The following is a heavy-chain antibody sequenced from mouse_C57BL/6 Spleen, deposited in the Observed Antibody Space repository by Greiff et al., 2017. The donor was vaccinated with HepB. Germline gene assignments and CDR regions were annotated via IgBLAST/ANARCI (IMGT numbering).Heavy chain of an antibody. J-gene: IGHJ3*01. V-gene: IGHV3-6*01. CDR1: GYSITSGYY. D-gene: IGHD2-4*01. CDR2: ISYDGSN. CDR3: ARDGDDYDEGFAY. Sequence: VQLKQSGPGLVKPSQSLSLTCSVTGYSITSGYYWNWIRQFPGTKLEWMGYISYDGSNNYNPSLKNRISITRDTSKNQFFLKLNSVTTEDTAIYYCARDGDDYDEGFAYWGQGTLVTVSA.